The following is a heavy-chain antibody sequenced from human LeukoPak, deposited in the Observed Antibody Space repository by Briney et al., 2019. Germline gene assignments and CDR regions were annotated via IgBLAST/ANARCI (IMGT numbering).Heavy chain of an antibody. V-gene: IGHV3-23*01. J-gene: IGHJ4*02. CDR3: AKDSRGSGWYFFDY. CDR1: GFTFSYA. Sequence: GGSLRLSCAASGFTFSYAMSWVRQAPGKGLEWVSAISGSGLSTYYADSVKGRFTISRDNAKNSLYLQMNSLRAEDTALYYCAKDSRGSGWYFFDYWGQGTLVTVSS. D-gene: IGHD6-19*01. CDR2: ISGSGLST.